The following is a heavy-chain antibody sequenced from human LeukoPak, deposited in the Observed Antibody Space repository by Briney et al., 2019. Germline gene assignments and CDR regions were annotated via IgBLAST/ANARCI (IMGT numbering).Heavy chain of an antibody. D-gene: IGHD3-10*01. CDR3: ASSVGLLWVEGDAFDI. Sequence: GGSLRLSCAASGFTFSSCSMNWVRQVPGKGLEWVSYISSSGSSIYYAESAKGRFTISRDNAKSSLYLQMHSLRAEDTAVYYCASSVGLLWVEGDAFDIWGQGTVVTVSS. CDR1: GFTFSSCS. J-gene: IGHJ3*02. CDR2: ISSSGSSI. V-gene: IGHV3-48*04.